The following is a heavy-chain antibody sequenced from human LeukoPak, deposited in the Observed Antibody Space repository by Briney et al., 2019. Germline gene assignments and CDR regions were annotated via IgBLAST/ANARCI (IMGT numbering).Heavy chain of an antibody. J-gene: IGHJ6*03. V-gene: IGHV3-53*01. CDR2: SYSGSST. CDR3: ARTPRNYYYYMDI. CDR1: GFTHSRHY. Sequence: LRLSCAFSGFTHSRHYTSGAPHAPGKGLEWVSVSYSGSSTYYADSVKGRVTISRDNTKHTLYLQMNSLRAEDTAVYYCARTPRNYYYYMDIWGKGTTVTVSS.